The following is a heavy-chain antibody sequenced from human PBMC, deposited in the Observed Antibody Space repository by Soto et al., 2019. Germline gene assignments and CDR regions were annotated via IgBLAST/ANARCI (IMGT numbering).Heavy chain of an antibody. CDR2: ISGSGGST. Sequence: GGSLRLSCAASGFTFSSYAMSWVRQAPGKGLEWVSAISGSGGSTYYADSVKGRFTISRGNSKNTLYLQMNSLRAEDTAVYYYANQYTWIQLWTTFYYWGQGTLVTVS. J-gene: IGHJ4*02. V-gene: IGHV3-23*01. D-gene: IGHD5-18*01. CDR1: GFTFSSYA. CDR3: ANQYTWIQLWTTFYY.